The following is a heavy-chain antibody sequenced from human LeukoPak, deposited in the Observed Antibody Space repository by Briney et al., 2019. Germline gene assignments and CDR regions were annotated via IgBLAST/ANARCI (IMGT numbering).Heavy chain of an antibody. CDR3: ARADCSSSSCYTVAH. D-gene: IGHD2-2*02. CDR1: GFTFNTYA. Sequence: GGSLRLSCAASGFTFNTYAMQWVRQAPGEGLEYVSGISSDGDATYYANSVKERFIISRDNSRNILYLQMGSLRAEDMAVYYCARADCSSSSCYTVAHWGQGTLVTVSS. V-gene: IGHV3-64*01. CDR2: ISSDGDAT. J-gene: IGHJ1*01.